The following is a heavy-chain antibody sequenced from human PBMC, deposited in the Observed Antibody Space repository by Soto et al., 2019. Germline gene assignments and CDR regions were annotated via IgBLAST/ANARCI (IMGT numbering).Heavy chain of an antibody. D-gene: IGHD3-16*02. CDR3: ARDNEAFDYIWGSYRYSRVFDI. J-gene: IGHJ3*02. Sequence: SETLSLTCAVSSGSISSSNWWSWVRQPPGKGLEWIGEIYHSGSTNYNPSLKSRVTISVDKSKNQFSLKLSSVTAADTAVYYCARDNEAFDYIWGSYRYSRVFDIRVQGTMVTVSS. CDR2: IYHSGST. V-gene: IGHV4-4*02. CDR1: SGSISSSNW.